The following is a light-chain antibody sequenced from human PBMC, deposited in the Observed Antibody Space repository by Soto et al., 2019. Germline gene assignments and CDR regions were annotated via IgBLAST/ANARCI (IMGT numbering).Light chain of an antibody. CDR2: HAS. V-gene: IGKV3D-15*01. Sequence: EIVMTQSPVSLSVSPGERATLSCRASQSVSTKLAWYQQKPGQAPRLLIYHASIRAAGIPARFSGSGSGTEFTLTISSLQSEDFAVYHCQQYNNWPPWTFGQGTKVEIK. CDR1: QSVSTK. J-gene: IGKJ1*01. CDR3: QQYNNWPPWT.